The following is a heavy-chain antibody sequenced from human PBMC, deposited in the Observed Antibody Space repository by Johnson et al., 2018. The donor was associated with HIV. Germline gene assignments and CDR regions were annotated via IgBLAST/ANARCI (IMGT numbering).Heavy chain of an antibody. V-gene: IGHV3-11*04. J-gene: IGHJ3*01. CDR1: GFSFSDYY. CDR2: ISSSGNSI. CDR3: ARWEVLADAFDV. D-gene: IGHD1-26*01. Sequence: QVQLVESGGGLVQPGGSLRLSCAASGFSFSDYYMSLIRQAPGKGLEWVSFISSSGNSIYHADSVEGRFAISRDNAENSLDLQMNSLRVEDTAVYYCARWEVLADAFDVWGRGTLVTVSS.